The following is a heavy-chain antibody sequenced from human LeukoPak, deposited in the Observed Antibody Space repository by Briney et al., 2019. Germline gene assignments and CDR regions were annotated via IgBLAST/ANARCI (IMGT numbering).Heavy chain of an antibody. CDR1: GGSFSGYY. CDR2: INHSGST. J-gene: IGHJ4*02. CDR3: ARRPVTYYYDSSGYLPFDY. Sequence: SETLSLTCAVYGGSFSGYYWSWSRQPPGKGLEWIGEINHSGSTNYNPSLKSRVTISVDTSKNQFSLKLSSVTAADTAVYYCARRPVTYYYDSSGYLPFDYWGQGTLVTVSS. D-gene: IGHD3-22*01. V-gene: IGHV4-34*01.